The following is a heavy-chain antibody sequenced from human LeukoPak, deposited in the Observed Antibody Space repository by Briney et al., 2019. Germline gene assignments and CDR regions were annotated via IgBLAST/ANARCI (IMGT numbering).Heavy chain of an antibody. D-gene: IGHD5-24*01. J-gene: IGHJ4*02. Sequence: SETVSLTCSVPGGSINSYYWSWIRQPPGKGLEWIGCISYGGSPNYNPSLKSRVTITADTTKNQFSLRLSSVTAADTAVYYCTSGGMATMVDYWGQGTLVTVSS. CDR3: TSGGMATMVDY. V-gene: IGHV4-59*08. CDR2: ISYGGSP. CDR1: GGSINSYY.